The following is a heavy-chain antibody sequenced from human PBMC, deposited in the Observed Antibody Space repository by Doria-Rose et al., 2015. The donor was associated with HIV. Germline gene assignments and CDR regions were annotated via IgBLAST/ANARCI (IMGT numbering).Heavy chain of an antibody. Sequence: SGPVLVKPTETLTLTCTVSGVSLSSPGMGVSWIRQPPGKALEWLANIFSDDERPYKTSLRSRLTISRDTSKSQVVLTMTDMDPVDTATYYCARIKSSRWYHKYYFDFWGQGTLVIVSA. J-gene: IGHJ4*02. D-gene: IGHD6-13*01. CDR3: ARIKSSRWYHKYYFDF. CDR2: IFSDDER. V-gene: IGHV2-26*01. CDR1: GVSLSSPGMG.